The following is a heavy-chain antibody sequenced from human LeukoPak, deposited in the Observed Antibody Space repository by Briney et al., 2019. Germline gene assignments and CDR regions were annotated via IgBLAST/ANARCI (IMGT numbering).Heavy chain of an antibody. CDR3: ARAAELPDY. CDR1: GYTFTSYG. CDR2: ISAYNGNT. D-gene: IGHD1-26*01. V-gene: IGHV1-18*01. J-gene: IGHJ4*02. Sequence: ASVKVSCKASGYTFTSYGISWVRQAPGQGLEWMGWISAYNGNTNYAQKFQGRVTMTRDTSISTAYMELSRLRSDDTAVYYCARAAELPDYWGQGTLVTVSS.